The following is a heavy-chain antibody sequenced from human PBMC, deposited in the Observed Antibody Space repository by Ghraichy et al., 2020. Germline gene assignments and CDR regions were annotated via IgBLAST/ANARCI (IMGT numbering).Heavy chain of an antibody. CDR2: ISSSGSTI. V-gene: IGHV3-48*03. CDR3: ARDGFRSGTYPTFDY. D-gene: IGHD1-26*01. J-gene: IGHJ4*02. CDR1: GFTFSTYE. Sequence: GSLRLSCAASGFTFSTYEMNWVRQAPGKGLEWVSSISSSGSTIYYADSVKGRFTISRDNAKNSLYLQVSSLRVEDTAVYYCARDGFRSGTYPTFDYWGQGTLVTVSS.